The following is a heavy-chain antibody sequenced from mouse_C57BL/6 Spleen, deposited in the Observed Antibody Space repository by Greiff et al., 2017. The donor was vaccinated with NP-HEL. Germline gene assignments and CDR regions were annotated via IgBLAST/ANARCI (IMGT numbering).Heavy chain of an antibody. CDR2: INPYNGGT. J-gene: IGHJ2*01. V-gene: IGHV1-19*01. Sequence: EVQLQESGPVLVKPGASVKMSCKASGYTFTDYYMNWVKQSHGKSLEWIGVINPYNGGTSYNQKFKGKATLTVDKSSSTAYMELNSLTSEDSAVYYCASRGVGFFDYWGQGTTLTVSS. CDR1: GYTFTDYY. CDR3: ASRGVGFFDY.